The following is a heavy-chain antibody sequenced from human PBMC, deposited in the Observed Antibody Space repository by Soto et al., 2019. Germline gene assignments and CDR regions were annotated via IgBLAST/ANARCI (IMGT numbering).Heavy chain of an antibody. CDR2: TYYRSEWYN. CDR3: ARGRQVVPAATVPGWFDP. Sequence: QTLSLTWAISGDSVSSNSAACNWIRHYPSRGLEWLGRTYYRSEWYNDYALSVKSRITINPDTSKNQFSLQLNSVTPEDTAVYYCARGRQVVPAATVPGWFDPWGQGTLVTVYS. D-gene: IGHD2-2*01. CDR1: GDSVSSNSAA. V-gene: IGHV6-1*01. J-gene: IGHJ5*02.